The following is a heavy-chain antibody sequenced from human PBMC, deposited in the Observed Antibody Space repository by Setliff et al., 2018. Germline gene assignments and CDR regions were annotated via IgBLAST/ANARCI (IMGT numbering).Heavy chain of an antibody. D-gene: IGHD6-19*01. Sequence: GGSLRLSCAASGFTFSGADIHWVRQATGKGLEWVGHISSKADKYATDYGASANGRFIISRDDSEKAAYLQMSSLKVDDTAMYYCILPCTSGWHNWLDPWGQGTLVTVSS. V-gene: IGHV3-73*01. CDR3: ILPCTSGWHNWLDP. CDR1: GFTFSGAD. J-gene: IGHJ5*02. CDR2: ISSKADKYAT.